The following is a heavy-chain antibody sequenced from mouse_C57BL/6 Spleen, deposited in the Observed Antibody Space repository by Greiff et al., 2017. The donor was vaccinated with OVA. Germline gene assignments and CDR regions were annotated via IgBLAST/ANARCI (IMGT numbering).Heavy chain of an antibody. CDR2: INYDGSST. J-gene: IGHJ4*01. Sequence: EVQLMASEGGLVQPGSSMKLSCTASGFTFSDYYMAWVRQVPEKGLEWVANINYDGSSTYYLDSLKSRFIISRDNAKNILYLQMSSLKSEDTATYYCARDYAMDYWGQGTSVTVSS. CDR1: GFTFSDYY. V-gene: IGHV5-16*01. CDR3: ARDYAMDY.